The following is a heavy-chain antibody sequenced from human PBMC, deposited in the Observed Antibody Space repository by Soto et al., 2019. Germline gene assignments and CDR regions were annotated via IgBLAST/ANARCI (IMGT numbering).Heavy chain of an antibody. CDR2: MNPSDSDT. V-gene: IGHV5-51*01. J-gene: IGHJ6*02. CDR3: ARLLGDYDFYDMGV. Sequence: PGESLKISCKGSGSSFSSDWIGWVRQMPGKGLEWMGIMNPSDSDTRYSPSLQGQVTISADKSISTAYLQWSSLKASDTAMYYCARLLGDYDFYDMGVWGQGTAVSVSS. CDR1: GSSFSSDW.